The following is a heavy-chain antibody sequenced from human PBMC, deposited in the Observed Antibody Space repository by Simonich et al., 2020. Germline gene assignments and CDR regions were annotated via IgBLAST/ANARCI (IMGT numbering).Heavy chain of an antibody. CDR1: GGPFSGYY. V-gene: IGHV4-34*01. CDR2: INHSGST. CDR3: ARHLQLGPFDY. Sequence: QVQLQQWGAGLLKPSGTLSPTCAVYGGPFSGYYWSRIRQPQGKGLEWLGEINHSGSTNYNPSLKSRVTISVDTSKNQFSLKLSSVTAADTAVYYCARHLQLGPFDYWGQGTLVTVSS. J-gene: IGHJ4*02. D-gene: IGHD1-1*01.